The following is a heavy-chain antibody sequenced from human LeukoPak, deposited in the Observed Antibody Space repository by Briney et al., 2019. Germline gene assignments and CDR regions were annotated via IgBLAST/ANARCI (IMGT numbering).Heavy chain of an antibody. V-gene: IGHV3-74*01. CDR1: GFTFSNNW. CDR3: VRDWDHFDFDS. CDR2: IKGDGSHT. J-gene: IGHJ5*01. Sequence: PGGSLRLSRAASGFTFSNNWMHWVRQAPGKGLVWVSRIKGDGSHTIYADSVKGRFTISRDNAKSTLYLQMRSLRAKDTAVYYCVRDWDHFDFDSWGQGTLVTVSS. D-gene: IGHD3-9*01.